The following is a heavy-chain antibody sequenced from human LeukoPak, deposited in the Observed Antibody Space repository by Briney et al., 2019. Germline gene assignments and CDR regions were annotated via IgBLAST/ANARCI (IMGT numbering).Heavy chain of an antibody. CDR1: GFTFSSYW. Sequence: GGSLRLSCAASGFTFSSYWMSWVRQAPGKGLEWVANLNQDGSEKYYVDSVKGRFTISRDNAQNSPYLQMNSLRAEDTAVYYCARPMNTGGSGSHYRPLDYWGQRTLVTVSS. J-gene: IGHJ4*02. CDR3: ARPMNTGGSGSHYRPLDY. D-gene: IGHD3-10*01. CDR2: LNQDGSEK. V-gene: IGHV3-7*01.